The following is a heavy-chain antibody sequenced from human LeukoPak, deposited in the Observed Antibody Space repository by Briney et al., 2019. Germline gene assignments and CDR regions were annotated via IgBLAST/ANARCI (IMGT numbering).Heavy chain of an antibody. D-gene: IGHD7-27*01. V-gene: IGHV3-74*01. J-gene: IGHJ4*02. CDR1: RFTFRSYW. CDR3: VRDFKDLGQ. CDR2: ISTDGKTT. Sequence: GGSLRLSCAASRFTFRSYWMHWVRQAPGKGLVWISCISTDGKTTRHADSVKGRFTISRDNSKNTLYLQMSRLRVDDTAVYYCVRDFKDLGQWGQGTLLTVSS.